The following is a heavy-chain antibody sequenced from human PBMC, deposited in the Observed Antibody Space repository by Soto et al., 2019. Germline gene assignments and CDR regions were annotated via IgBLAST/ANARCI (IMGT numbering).Heavy chain of an antibody. V-gene: IGHV3-48*01. CDR1: GFPLNSYS. CDR3: ARTPVGHDNWFDP. D-gene: IGHD2-15*01. Sequence: GGSMRLSCVASGFPLNSYSMNWVRQAPGKGLERLSYIDANSVIIHYAGSVKGRFTISRDNAKNSLYLQMNSLRVEDTAVYYCARTPVGHDNWFDPWGQGTPVTVSS. CDR2: IDANSVII. J-gene: IGHJ5*02.